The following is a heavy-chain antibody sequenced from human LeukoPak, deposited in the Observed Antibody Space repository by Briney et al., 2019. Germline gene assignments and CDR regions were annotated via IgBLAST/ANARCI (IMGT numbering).Heavy chain of an antibody. V-gene: IGHV3-30*03. CDR2: ISYDGSNK. CDR3: ATQWPDY. J-gene: IGHJ4*02. D-gene: IGHD6-19*01. Sequence: GGSLRLSCAASGFTFSSYGIHWVRQAPGKGLEWVAVISYDGSNKYYADSVKGRFTISRDNSKNTLYLQMNSLRAEDTAVYYCATQWPDYWGQGTLVTVSS. CDR1: GFTFSSYG.